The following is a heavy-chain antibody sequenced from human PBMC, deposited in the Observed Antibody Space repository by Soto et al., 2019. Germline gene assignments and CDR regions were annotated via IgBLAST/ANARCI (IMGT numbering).Heavy chain of an antibody. CDR1: GYTFTGYY. CDR3: ARDSLMSRGGFDP. D-gene: IGHD3-10*01. Sequence: GASVKVSCKASGYTFTGYYMHWVRQAPGQGLEWMGWINPNSGGTNYAQKFQGRVTMTRDTSISTAYMELSRLRSDDTAVYYCARDSLMSRGGFDPWGQGTLVTVSS. CDR2: INPNSGGT. J-gene: IGHJ5*02. V-gene: IGHV1-2*02.